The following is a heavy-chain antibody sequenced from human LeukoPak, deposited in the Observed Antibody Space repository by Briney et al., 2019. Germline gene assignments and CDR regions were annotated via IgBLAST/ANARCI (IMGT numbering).Heavy chain of an antibody. D-gene: IGHD3-22*01. CDR2: ISSTGSDM. V-gene: IGHV3-21*01. CDR3: AKEKALVVITYFDY. J-gene: IGHJ4*02. CDR1: GFTLNTYS. Sequence: GGSLRLSCAASGFTLNTYSMNWVRQAPGKGLEWVSSISSTGSDMYYVDSVKGRFTISRDNAKNSLFLQVNSLRAEDTAVYYCAKEKALVVITYFDYWGQGTLVTVSS.